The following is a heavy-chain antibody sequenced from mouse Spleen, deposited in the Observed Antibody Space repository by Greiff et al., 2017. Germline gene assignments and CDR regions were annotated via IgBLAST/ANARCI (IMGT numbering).Heavy chain of an antibody. CDR2: IYWDDDK. CDR1: GFSLSTSGMG. V-gene: IGHV8-12*01. Sequence: QVTLKESGPGILQSSQTLSLTCSFSGFSLSTSGMGVSWIRQPSGKGLEWLAHIYWDDDKRYNPSLKSRLTISKDTSRNQVFLKITSVDTADTATYYCARVGDDYDWFAYWGQGTLVTVSA. CDR3: ARVGDDYDWFAY. D-gene: IGHD2-4*01. J-gene: IGHJ3*01.